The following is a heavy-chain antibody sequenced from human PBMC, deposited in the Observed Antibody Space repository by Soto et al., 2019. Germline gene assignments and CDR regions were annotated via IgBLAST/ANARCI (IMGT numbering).Heavy chain of an antibody. CDR1: GFTFSSYS. V-gene: IGHV3-21*01. CDR3: ARRVDSSGWTASYYGMDV. CDR2: ISSSSSYI. J-gene: IGHJ6*02. Sequence: GGSLRLSCAASGFTFSSYSMNWVRQAPGKGLEWVSSISSSSSYIYYADSVKGRFTISRDNAKNSLYLQMNSLRAEDTAVYYCARRVDSSGWTASYYGMDVWGQGTTVTVSS. D-gene: IGHD6-19*01.